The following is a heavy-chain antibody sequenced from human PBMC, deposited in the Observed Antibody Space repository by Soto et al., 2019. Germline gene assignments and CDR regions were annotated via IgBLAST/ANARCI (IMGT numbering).Heavy chain of an antibody. D-gene: IGHD6-13*01. CDR1: GYTFTTYT. J-gene: IGHJ4*02. Sequence: QVHLVQSGAEVKKPGASVRVSCKASGYTFTTYTLHWVRQDPGHGLEWMGWINAGNDNTKYSQKFLDRLTITRDPSATTANMDLSSLISEDTAIYFCARQRGSSSWEFDYWGQGTLVTVSS. V-gene: IGHV1-3*01. CDR2: INAGNDNT. CDR3: ARQRGSSSWEFDY.